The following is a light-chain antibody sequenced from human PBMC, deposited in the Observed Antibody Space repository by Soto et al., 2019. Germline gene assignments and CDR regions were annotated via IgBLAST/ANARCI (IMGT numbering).Light chain of an antibody. J-gene: IGKJ5*01. CDR2: DAS. CDR3: QHFGGTTFT. Sequence: EIVMTQSPATLSVSPGERATLSCRASQSVSSNLAWYQQKPGQAPRLLIYDASTRATGIPDRFSGGGSGTHFTLTISRLEPGDFAVYYCQHFGGTTFTFGQGTRLEI. CDR1: QSVSSN. V-gene: IGKV3-15*01.